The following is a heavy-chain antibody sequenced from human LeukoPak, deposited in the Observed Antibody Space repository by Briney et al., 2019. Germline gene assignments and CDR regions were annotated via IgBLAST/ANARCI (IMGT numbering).Heavy chain of an antibody. D-gene: IGHD3-16*01. CDR3: ARGWGSNVYASALDV. Sequence: GGSLRLSCVASGLTFSDHWMHWVRQAPGKGLEWVANIDQHGREIYYVDSVKGRFTISRDNTRNSLFLQMNSLRVDDTAVYYCARGWGSNVYASALDVWGRGTMVTVSS. J-gene: IGHJ3*01. CDR1: GLTFSDHW. CDR2: IDQHGREI. V-gene: IGHV3-7*01.